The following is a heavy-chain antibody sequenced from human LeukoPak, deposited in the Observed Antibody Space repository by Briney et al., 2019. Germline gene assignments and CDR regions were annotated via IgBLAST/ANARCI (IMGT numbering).Heavy chain of an antibody. J-gene: IGHJ4*02. Sequence: GGSLRLSCAASGFTFTDYAMSWVRQAPGTGLEWVSAISGIGNAIFYANSVKGRFTISRDSSKNTLSLQMSSLRAEDTAVYYCVRHLATSGSYPLDYWGQGTLVTVSS. D-gene: IGHD2-15*01. CDR2: ISGIGNAI. CDR3: VRHLATSGSYPLDY. V-gene: IGHV3-23*01. CDR1: GFTFTDYA.